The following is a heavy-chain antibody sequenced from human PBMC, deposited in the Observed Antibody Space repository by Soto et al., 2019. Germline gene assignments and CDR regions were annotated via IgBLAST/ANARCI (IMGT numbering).Heavy chain of an antibody. J-gene: IGHJ4*02. Sequence: QVQLVQSGAEVKKPGASVKVSCKASGYTFTSYAIHWVRQAPGQRLEWMGWINAGNGNTQYSQKFQGRVTITRDTSASTAYMELSSLSSEDTAVYYCARQHSRGWLGAFGWGQGTLVTVSS. CDR1: GYTFTSYA. V-gene: IGHV1-3*01. CDR2: INAGNGNT. D-gene: IGHD6-19*01. CDR3: ARQHSRGWLGAFG.